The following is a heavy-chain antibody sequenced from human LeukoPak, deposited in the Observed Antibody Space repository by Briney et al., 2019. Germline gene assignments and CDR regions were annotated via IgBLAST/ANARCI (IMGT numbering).Heavy chain of an antibody. Sequence: SGPTLVKPTQTLTLTCTFSGFSLSTSGVGVGWIRQPPGQALEWLALIYWDDDKRYSPSLKSRLTITKDTSKNQVVLTMTNMDPVDTATYYCARNPINTVALSYWGQGTLVTVSS. J-gene: IGHJ4*02. CDR1: GFSLSTSGVG. CDR2: IYWDDDK. V-gene: IGHV2-5*02. D-gene: IGHD5-12*01. CDR3: ARNPINTVALSY.